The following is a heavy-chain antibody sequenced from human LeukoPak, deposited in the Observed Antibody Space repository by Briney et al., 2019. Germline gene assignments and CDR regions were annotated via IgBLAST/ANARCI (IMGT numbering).Heavy chain of an antibody. J-gene: IGHJ3*02. Sequence: PGGSLRLSCAASGFTFSSCAMSWDRQPPGRGLEWVSAISGSGGTTYYADSVKGRFTISRDNSKSTLYLQMNRLRAEDTAVYYCAKGWDSSGYWGDAFDISGQGTMVTVSS. CDR1: GFTFSSCA. V-gene: IGHV3-23*01. CDR3: AKGWDSSGYWGDAFDI. D-gene: IGHD3-22*01. CDR2: ISGSGGTT.